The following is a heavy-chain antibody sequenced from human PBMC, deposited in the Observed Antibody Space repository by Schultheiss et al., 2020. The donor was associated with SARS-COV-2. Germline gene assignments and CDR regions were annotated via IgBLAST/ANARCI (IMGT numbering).Heavy chain of an antibody. J-gene: IGHJ6*03. CDR1: GFTFSSYA. V-gene: IGHV3-23*01. CDR3: ARVSYQPPQSYYYYYYMDV. Sequence: GGSLRLSCAASGFTFSSYAMSWVRQAPGKGLEWVSAISGSGGSTYYADSVKGRFTISRDNSKNTLYLQMNSLRAEDTAVYYCARVSYQPPQSYYYYYYMDVWGKGTTVTVSS. D-gene: IGHD2-2*01. CDR2: ISGSGGST.